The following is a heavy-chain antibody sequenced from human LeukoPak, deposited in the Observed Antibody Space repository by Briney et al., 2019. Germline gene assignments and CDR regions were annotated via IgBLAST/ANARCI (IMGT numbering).Heavy chain of an antibody. J-gene: IGHJ4*02. CDR3: ARGPTSSSWAYFDY. D-gene: IGHD6-13*01. V-gene: IGHV4-39*07. CDR2: IYYSGST. CDR1: GFTVSSNY. Sequence: GSLRLSCAASGFTVSSNYMSWIRQPPGKGLEWIGSIYYSGSTYYNPSLKSRVTISVDTSKNQFSLKLSSVTAADTAVYYCARGPTSSSWAYFDYWGQGTLVTVSS.